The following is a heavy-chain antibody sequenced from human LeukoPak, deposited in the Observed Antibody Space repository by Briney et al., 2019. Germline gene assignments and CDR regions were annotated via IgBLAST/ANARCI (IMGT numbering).Heavy chain of an antibody. CDR3: ASRAVANTKYDY. V-gene: IGHV3-72*01. Sequence: GGSLRLSCAASGFIFSDYYMDWVRQAPGKGLEWVGRSRNKANNYTPEYAASVKGRFTISRDVSKNSLYLQMNSLKTEDTAAYYCASRAVANTKYDYWGQGTLVTVSS. CDR2: SRNKANNYTP. D-gene: IGHD6-19*01. J-gene: IGHJ4*02. CDR1: GFIFSDYY.